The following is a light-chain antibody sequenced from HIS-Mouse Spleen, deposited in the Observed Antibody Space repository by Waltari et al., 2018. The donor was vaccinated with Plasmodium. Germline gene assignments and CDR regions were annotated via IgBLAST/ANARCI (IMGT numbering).Light chain of an antibody. Sequence: DIQMTHSPSSLSASVGDRVTITCRASQSISSYLNWYQQKPGKAPKLLIYAASSLQSGVPSRFSGSGSGTDFTLTISSMQSEDFAVYYCQQYNNWPTFGQGTRLEIK. CDR3: QQYNNWPT. J-gene: IGKJ5*01. V-gene: IGKV1-39*01. CDR2: AAS. CDR1: QSISSY.